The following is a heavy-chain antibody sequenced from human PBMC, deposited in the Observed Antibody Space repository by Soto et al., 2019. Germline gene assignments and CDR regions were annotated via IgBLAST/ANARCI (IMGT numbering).Heavy chain of an antibody. D-gene: IGHD4-17*01. CDR1: GGSISSYY. V-gene: IGHV4-59*01. J-gene: IGHJ4*02. Sequence: SETPSLTCTVSGGSISSYYWSWIRQPPGKGLEWIGYIYYSGSTNYNPSLKSRVTISVDTSKNQFSLKLSSVTAADTAVYYCARRRADGDYFDYWGQGTLVTVSS. CDR3: ARRRADGDYFDY. CDR2: IYYSGST.